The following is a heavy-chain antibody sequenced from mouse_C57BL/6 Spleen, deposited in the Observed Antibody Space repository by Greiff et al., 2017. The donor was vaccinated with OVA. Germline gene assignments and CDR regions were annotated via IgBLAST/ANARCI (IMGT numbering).Heavy chain of an antibody. Sequence: EVMLVESGGGLVKPGGSLKLSCAASGFTFSSYAMSWVRQTPEKRLEWVATISDGGSYTYYPDNVKGRFTISRDNAKNNLYLQMSHLKSEDTAMYYCARDLVTTVAPFAYWGQGTLVTVSA. CDR3: ARDLVTTVAPFAY. J-gene: IGHJ3*01. V-gene: IGHV5-4*01. D-gene: IGHD1-1*01. CDR2: ISDGGSYT. CDR1: GFTFSSYA.